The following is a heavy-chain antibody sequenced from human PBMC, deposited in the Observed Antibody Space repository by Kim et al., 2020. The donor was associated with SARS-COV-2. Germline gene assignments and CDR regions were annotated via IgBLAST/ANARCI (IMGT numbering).Heavy chain of an antibody. D-gene: IGHD6-13*01. Sequence: GGSLRLSCAASGFTFDDYAMHWVRQAPGKGLEWVSGISWNSGSIGDADSVKGRFTISRDNAKNSLYLQMNSLRAEDTALYYCAKDTGYDKQQLVDDAFDIWGQGTMVTVSS. CDR1: GFTFDDYA. CDR3: AKDTGYDKQQLVDDAFDI. V-gene: IGHV3-9*01. CDR2: ISWNSGSI. J-gene: IGHJ3*02.